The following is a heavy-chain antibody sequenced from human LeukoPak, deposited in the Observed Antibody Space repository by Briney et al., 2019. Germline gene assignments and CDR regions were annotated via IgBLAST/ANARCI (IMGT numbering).Heavy chain of an antibody. Sequence: GGSLRLSCEASGFTFSTYNMNWVRQAPGKRLEWVSSITSTSSYVFYADSVKGRFTISRDNAKNSLYLQINSLRAEDTAVYYCAKGPLPGNWFDPWGQGTLVTVSS. CDR3: AKGPLPGNWFDP. CDR2: ITSTSSYV. J-gene: IGHJ5*02. CDR1: GFTFSTYN. V-gene: IGHV3-21*01.